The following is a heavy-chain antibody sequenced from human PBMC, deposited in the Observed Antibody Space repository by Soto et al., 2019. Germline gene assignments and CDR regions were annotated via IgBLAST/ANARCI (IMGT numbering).Heavy chain of an antibody. V-gene: IGHV1-69*08. Sequence: QVQLVQSGAEVKKPGSSVKVSCKASGGTFSSYTISWVRQAPGQGLEWMGRIIPILGIANYAQKFQGRVTITADTSTSTAYMELSSLRSEDTAVYDCARDFKEIFDIWGQGTMVTVPS. CDR3: ARDFKEIFDI. J-gene: IGHJ3*02. CDR1: GGTFSSYT. CDR2: IIPILGIA.